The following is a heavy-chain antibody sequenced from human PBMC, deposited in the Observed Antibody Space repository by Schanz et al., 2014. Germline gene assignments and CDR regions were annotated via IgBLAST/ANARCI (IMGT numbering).Heavy chain of an antibody. Sequence: EVQLAESGGGLVKPGGSLRLSCAVSGFPFSYYTMNWVRQAPGKGPEWVACIGRRGQVIYYADSMEGRFTISRDNAQKSLFLQMNSLRVEDTAVYYCARSYHDDDDYTRALDMWGQGTMVTVSS. CDR1: GFPFSYYT. D-gene: IGHD3-16*01. CDR3: ARSYHDDDDYTRALDM. CDR2: IGRRGQVI. V-gene: IGHV3-21*01. J-gene: IGHJ3*02.